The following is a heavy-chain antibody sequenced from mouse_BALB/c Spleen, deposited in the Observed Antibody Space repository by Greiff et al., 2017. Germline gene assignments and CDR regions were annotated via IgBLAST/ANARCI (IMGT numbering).Heavy chain of an antibody. CDR2: IYPGDGDT. CDR1: GYTFTSYW. D-gene: IGHD2-4*01. V-gene: IGHV1-87*01. J-gene: IGHJ2*01. CDR3: ARGGTMITTSDY. Sequence: VQLVESGAELARPGASVKLSCKASGYTFTSYWMQWVKQRPGQGLEWIGAIYPGDGDTRYTQKFKGKATLTADKSSSTAYMQLSSLASEDSAVYYCARGGTMITTSDYWGQGTTLTVSS.